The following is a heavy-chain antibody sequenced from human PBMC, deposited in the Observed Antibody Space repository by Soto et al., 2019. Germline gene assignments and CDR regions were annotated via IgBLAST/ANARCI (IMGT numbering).Heavy chain of an antibody. V-gene: IGHV4-31*03. Sequence: SETLSLTCTVSGGSISSGGYYWSWIRQHPGKGLEWIGYIYYSGSTYYNPSLKSRVTISVDTSKNQFSLKLSSVTAANTAIYYCARDSPITMVGPVQNWFDPWGQGTLVTVSS. CDR2: IYYSGST. J-gene: IGHJ5*02. CDR1: GGSISSGGYY. CDR3: ARDSPITMVGPVQNWFDP. D-gene: IGHD3-10*01.